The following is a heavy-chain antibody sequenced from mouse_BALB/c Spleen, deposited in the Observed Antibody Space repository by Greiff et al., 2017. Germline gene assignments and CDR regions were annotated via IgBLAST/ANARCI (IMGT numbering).Heavy chain of an antibody. CDR2: IRNKANGYTT. D-gene: IGHD2-4*01. V-gene: IGHV7-3*02. CDR1: GFTFTDYY. CDR3: ARVGITTAWFAY. J-gene: IGHJ3*01. Sequence: EVMLVESGGGLVQPGGSLRLSCATSGFTFTDYYMSWVRQPPGKALEWLGFIRNKANGYTTEYSASVKGRFTISRDNSQSILYLQMNTLRAEDSATYYCARVGITTAWFAYWGQGTLVTVSA.